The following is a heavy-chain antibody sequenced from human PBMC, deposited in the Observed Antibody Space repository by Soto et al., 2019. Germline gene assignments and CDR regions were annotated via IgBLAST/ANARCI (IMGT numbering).Heavy chain of an antibody. Sequence: PSETLSLTCTVSGGSISSYSWNWIRQPPGKGLEWIGYIFYSGSTNYSPSLKSRVTMSVDTSKKQFSLKLSSVTTADTAVYYCARENGDYVFDYWGQGALVTVSS. CDR3: ARENGDYVFDY. CDR2: IFYSGST. J-gene: IGHJ4*02. CDR1: GGSISSYS. D-gene: IGHD4-17*01. V-gene: IGHV4-59*01.